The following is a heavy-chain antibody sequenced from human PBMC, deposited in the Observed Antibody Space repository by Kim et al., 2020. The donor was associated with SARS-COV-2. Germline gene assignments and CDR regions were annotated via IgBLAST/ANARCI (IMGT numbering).Heavy chain of an antibody. J-gene: IGHJ4*02. V-gene: IGHV4-39*07. D-gene: IGHD3-3*01. Sequence: LKSRVTISVDTSKNQFSLKLSSVTAADTAMYYCARVPTHYDFWSGYYPDYWGQGTLVTVSS. CDR3: ARVPTHYDFWSGYYPDY.